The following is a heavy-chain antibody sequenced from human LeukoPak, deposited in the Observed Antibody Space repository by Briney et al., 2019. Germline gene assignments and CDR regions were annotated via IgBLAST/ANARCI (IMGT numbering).Heavy chain of an antibody. J-gene: IGHJ4*02. CDR1: GFTFSDYY. CDR3: ARNDGYHPLYYFDY. CDR2: ISSSGSTI. D-gene: IGHD5-12*01. Sequence: GESLRLSCAASGFTFSDYYMSWIRQAPGKGLEWVSYISSSGSTIYYADSVKGRFTISRDNAKNSLYLQMNSLRAEDTAVYYRARNDGYHPLYYFDYWGQGTLVTVSS. V-gene: IGHV3-11*01.